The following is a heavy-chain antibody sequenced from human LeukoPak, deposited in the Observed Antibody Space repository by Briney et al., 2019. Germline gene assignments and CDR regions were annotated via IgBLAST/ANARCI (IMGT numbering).Heavy chain of an antibody. V-gene: IGHV3-13*01. D-gene: IGHD3-10*01. CDR2: IGTAGDT. Sequence: GGSLRLSCAASGFTFSDYDMHWVRQATGKGLEWVSAIGTAGDTYYTGSVKGRFTISRENAKNSLYLQMNSLRAEDTAVYYCARDPGYYGSGSYYDPGYFDYWAQGTLVTVSS. CDR3: ARDPGYYGSGSYYDPGYFDY. J-gene: IGHJ4*02. CDR1: GFTFSDYD.